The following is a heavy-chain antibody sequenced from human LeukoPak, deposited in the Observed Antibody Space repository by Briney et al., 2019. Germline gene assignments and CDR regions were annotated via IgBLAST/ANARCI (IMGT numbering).Heavy chain of an antibody. Sequence: GGSLRLSCAASGFTFSSYSMNWVRQASGKGLEWVGRIRSKANSYATAYAASVKGRFTISRDDSKNTAYLQMNSLKTEDTAVYYCTSHSSSWYVFDYWGQGTLVTVSS. D-gene: IGHD6-13*01. V-gene: IGHV3-73*01. CDR2: IRSKANSYAT. CDR3: TSHSSSWYVFDY. J-gene: IGHJ4*02. CDR1: GFTFSSYS.